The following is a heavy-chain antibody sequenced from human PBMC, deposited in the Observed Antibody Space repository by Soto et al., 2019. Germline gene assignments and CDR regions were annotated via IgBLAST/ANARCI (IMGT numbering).Heavy chain of an antibody. Sequence: SHPLSLASIVSGVSIRSYYWNWFRQPPGSGLEWIGYIYYSGSTNYNPSLKSRVTISVDTSKNQFSLKLSSVTAADTAVYYCARDNHGSGSYITYYYYYGMDVWGQGTTVTVS. CDR2: IYYSGST. CDR3: ARDNHGSGSYITYYYYYGMDV. D-gene: IGHD3-10*01. CDR1: GVSIRSYY. V-gene: IGHV4-59*01. J-gene: IGHJ6*02.